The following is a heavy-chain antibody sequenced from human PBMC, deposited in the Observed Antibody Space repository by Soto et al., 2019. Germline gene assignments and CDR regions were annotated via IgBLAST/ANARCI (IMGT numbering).Heavy chain of an antibody. CDR3: AREADYYDSSGYQDSWAFDI. J-gene: IGHJ3*02. Sequence: VASVKVSCKASGGTFSSYTISWVRQDPGQGLEWMGRIIPILGIANYAQKFQGRVTITADKSTSTAYMELSSLRSEDTAVYYCAREADYYDSSGYQDSWAFDIWGQGTMVTVSS. CDR2: IIPILGIA. V-gene: IGHV1-69*04. D-gene: IGHD3-22*01. CDR1: GGTFSSYT.